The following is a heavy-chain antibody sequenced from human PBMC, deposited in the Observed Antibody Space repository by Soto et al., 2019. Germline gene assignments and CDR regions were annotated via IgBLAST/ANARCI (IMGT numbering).Heavy chain of an antibody. CDR3: ARAGGLGAVAVDY. D-gene: IGHD6-19*01. J-gene: IGHJ4*02. Sequence: QLQLQESGSGLVKPSQTLSLTCAVSGGSISSGGYSWSWIRQPPGKGLEWIGYIYHSGSTYYNPSLKTRVTISVDRSKNQFALKLSSVTAADTAVYYCARAGGLGAVAVDYWGQGTLVTVSS. V-gene: IGHV4-30-2*01. CDR1: GGSISSGGYS. CDR2: IYHSGST.